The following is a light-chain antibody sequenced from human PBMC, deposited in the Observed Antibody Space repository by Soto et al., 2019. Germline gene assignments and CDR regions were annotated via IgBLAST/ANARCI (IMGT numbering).Light chain of an antibody. V-gene: IGLV2-14*03. J-gene: IGLJ1*01. Sequence: TSSDVGGYNYVSWYQHHPGKAPKLMIYDVSNRPSGVSNRFSGSKSGNTASLTISGLQAEDEADYYCSSYTSTSTYVFGTGTKAPS. CDR2: DVS. CDR3: SSYTSTSTYV. CDR1: SSDVGGYNY.